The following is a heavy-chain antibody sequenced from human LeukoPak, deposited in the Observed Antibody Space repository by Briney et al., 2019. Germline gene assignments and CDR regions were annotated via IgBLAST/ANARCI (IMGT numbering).Heavy chain of an antibody. CDR1: GGSISRGDNY. Sequence: SETLSLTCTVSGGSISRGDNYWSWIRQHPGKGLECIGYIYYTGRTYYNPSLKSRVTISIDTSRSQFSLRLSSVTAADTAVYYCAREESSGWYSHWYFDLWGGGTLVTVSS. CDR2: IYYTGRT. V-gene: IGHV4-31*03. CDR3: AREESSGWYSHWYFDL. J-gene: IGHJ2*01. D-gene: IGHD6-19*01.